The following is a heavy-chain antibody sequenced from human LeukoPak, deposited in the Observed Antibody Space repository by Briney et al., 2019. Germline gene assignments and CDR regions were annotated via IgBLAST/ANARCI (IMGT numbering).Heavy chain of an antibody. J-gene: IGHJ4*02. CDR1: GYTFTTSG. Sequence: SSLKVSCKASGYTFTTSGISWVRHAPGHRLEWMGWISAYNGNTNYAQKLQGRVTMTTDTSTSTAYMGLRSLRSDDTAVYYCARDIGSGYDYWGQGTLVTVSS. CDR3: ARDIGSGYDY. D-gene: IGHD3-22*01. CDR2: ISAYNGNT. V-gene: IGHV1-18*01.